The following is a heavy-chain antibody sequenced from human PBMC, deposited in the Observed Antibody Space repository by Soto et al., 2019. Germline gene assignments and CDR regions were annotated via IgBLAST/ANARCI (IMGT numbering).Heavy chain of an antibody. CDR3: ARDRLGLYDFCSDSKDAFDI. CDR2: INAGNGNT. CDR1: GYTFTSYA. V-gene: IGHV1-3*01. D-gene: IGHD3-3*01. Sequence: ASVKVSCKASGYTFTSYAMHWVRQAPGQRLEWMGWINAGNGNTKYSQKFQGRVTITRDTSASTAYMELSSLRSEDTAVYYCARDRLGLYDFCSDSKDAFDIWGQGTMVTVSS. J-gene: IGHJ3*02.